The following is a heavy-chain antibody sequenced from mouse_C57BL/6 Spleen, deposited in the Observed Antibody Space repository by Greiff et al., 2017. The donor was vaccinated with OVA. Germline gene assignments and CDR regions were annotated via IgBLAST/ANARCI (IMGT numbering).Heavy chain of an antibody. D-gene: IGHD1-1*01. CDR3: ARYGSTVVAFDV. CDR1: GYTFTSYW. Sequence: VQLQQSGTELVKPGASVKLSCKASGYTFTSYWMHWVKQRPGQGLEWIGNINPSNGGTNYNEKFKSKATLTVDKSSSTAYMQLSSLTSEDSAVYYCARYGSTVVAFDVWGTGTTVTVSS. J-gene: IGHJ1*03. V-gene: IGHV1-53*01. CDR2: INPSNGGT.